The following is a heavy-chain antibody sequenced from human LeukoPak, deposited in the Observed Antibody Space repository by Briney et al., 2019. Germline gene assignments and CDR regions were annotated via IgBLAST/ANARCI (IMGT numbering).Heavy chain of an antibody. Sequence: SETLSLTCAVSGYSISSGYYWGWTRQPPGKGLEWIGSIYHSGSTYYNPSLKSRVTISVDTSKNQFSLKLSSVTAADTAVYYCARVVRGSGFDYWGQGTLVTVSS. CDR1: GYSISSGYY. D-gene: IGHD3-10*02. J-gene: IGHJ4*02. CDR3: ARVVRGSGFDY. CDR2: IYHSGST. V-gene: IGHV4-38-2*01.